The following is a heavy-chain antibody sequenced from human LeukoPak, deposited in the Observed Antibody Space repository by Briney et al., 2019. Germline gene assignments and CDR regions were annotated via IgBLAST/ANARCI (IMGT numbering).Heavy chain of an antibody. D-gene: IGHD1-26*01. V-gene: IGHV4-59*01. Sequence: SETLSLTCTVSGGSISSYYWSWIRQPPGKGLEWIGYIYYSGSTNYNPSLKSRVTISVDTSKNQFSLKLSSVTAADTAVYYCARVHGGSYYDLGEGAFDIWGQGTMVTVSS. CDR2: IYYSGST. CDR3: ARVHGGSYYDLGEGAFDI. J-gene: IGHJ3*02. CDR1: GGSISSYY.